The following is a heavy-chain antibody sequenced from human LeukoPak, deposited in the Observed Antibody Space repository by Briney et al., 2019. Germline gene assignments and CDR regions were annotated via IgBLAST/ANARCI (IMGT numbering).Heavy chain of an antibody. CDR1: GFTFDDYA. J-gene: IGHJ4*02. Sequence: GGSLRLSCAASGFTFDDYAMHWVRQAPGKGLEWVSGISWNSGGIGYADSVKGRFTISRDNAKNSLYLQMNSLRAEDMALYYCAKDIRPYYYDSSGYGFDYWGQGTLVTVSS. CDR2: ISWNSGGI. D-gene: IGHD3-22*01. CDR3: AKDIRPYYYDSSGYGFDY. V-gene: IGHV3-9*03.